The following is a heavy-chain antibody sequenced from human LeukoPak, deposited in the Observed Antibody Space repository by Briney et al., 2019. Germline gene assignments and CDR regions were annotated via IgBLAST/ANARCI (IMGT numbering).Heavy chain of an antibody. CDR2: ISSSGSTI. CDR3: ARDIALWFGEPPGYMDV. CDR1: GFTFSDYY. D-gene: IGHD3-10*01. J-gene: IGHJ6*03. Sequence: GGSLRLSCAASGFTFSDYYMSWIRQAPGKGLEWVSYISSSGSTIYYADSVKGRFTISRDNAKNSLYLQMNSLRAEDTAVYHCARDIALWFGEPPGYMDVWGKGTTVTVSS. V-gene: IGHV3-11*04.